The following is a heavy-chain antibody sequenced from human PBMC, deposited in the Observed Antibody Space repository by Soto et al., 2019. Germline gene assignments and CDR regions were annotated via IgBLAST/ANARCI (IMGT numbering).Heavy chain of an antibody. J-gene: IGHJ4*02. Sequence: PSETLSLTCAVYGGSFSGYYWSWIRQPPGKGLEWIGEINHSGSTNYNPSLKSRVTISVDTSKNQFSLKLSSVTAADTAVYYCARDSGYSSSWTGYYYFDYWGQGTLVTVSS. CDR2: INHSGST. V-gene: IGHV4-34*01. CDR3: ARDSGYSSSWTGYYYFDY. CDR1: GGSFSGYY. D-gene: IGHD6-13*01.